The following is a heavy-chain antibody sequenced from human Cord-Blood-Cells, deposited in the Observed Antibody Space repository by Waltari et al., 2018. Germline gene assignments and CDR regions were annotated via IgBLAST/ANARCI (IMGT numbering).Heavy chain of an antibody. Sequence: QVQLVESGGGVVQPGRSLRLSCAASGFTFSSYGMHWVRQAPGKGLEWVEVISYYGSNKYYADSVKGRFTISRDNSKNTLYLQMNSLRAEDTAVYYCAKVESASGLFDYWGQGTLVTVSS. V-gene: IGHV3-30*18. CDR2: ISYYGSNK. J-gene: IGHJ4*02. CDR1: GFTFSSYG. D-gene: IGHD6-25*01. CDR3: AKVESASGLFDY.